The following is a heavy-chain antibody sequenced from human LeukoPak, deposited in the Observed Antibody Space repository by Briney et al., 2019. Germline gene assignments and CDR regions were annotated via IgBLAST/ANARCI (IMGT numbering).Heavy chain of an antibody. J-gene: IGHJ4*02. CDR2: INHSGST. Sequence: SETLSLTCTVSGGSINSYYWSWIRQPPGKGLEWIGEINHSGSTNYNPSLKSRVTISVDTSKNQFSLKLSSVTAADTAVYYCAREGSTSSWRHKIDYWGQGTLVTVSS. D-gene: IGHD2-2*01. CDR1: GGSINSYY. V-gene: IGHV4-34*01. CDR3: AREGSTSSWRHKIDY.